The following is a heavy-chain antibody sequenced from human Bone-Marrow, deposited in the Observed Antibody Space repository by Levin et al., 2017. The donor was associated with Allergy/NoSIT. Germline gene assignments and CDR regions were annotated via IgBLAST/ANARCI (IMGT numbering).Heavy chain of an antibody. D-gene: IGHD5/OR15-5a*01. Sequence: GGSLRLSCAASGFAFSDYWMHWVRQVPGKGLVWVARINGYGTIATYADSVRGRFTISRDNAKNTLFLQMNSLSADDSAVFRCARGRDQDRLRDNIVIDHWGQGTLVSVS. CDR3: ARGRDQDRLRDNIVIDH. CDR1: GFAFSDYW. CDR2: INGYGTIA. V-gene: IGHV3-74*03. J-gene: IGHJ4*02.